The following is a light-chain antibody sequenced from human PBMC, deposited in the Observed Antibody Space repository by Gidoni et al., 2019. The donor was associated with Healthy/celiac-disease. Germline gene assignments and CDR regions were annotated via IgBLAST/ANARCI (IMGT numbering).Light chain of an antibody. Sequence: QSVLTQPPSASGTPGQRVTISCSGSSSNIGSNYVYWYQQLPGTAPKLRIYRNNQRPSGVPDRFSGSKSGTSASLAISGLRSEDEADYYCAAWDDSLSGRWVFGGGTKLTVL. CDR1: SSNIGSNY. V-gene: IGLV1-47*01. CDR2: RNN. CDR3: AAWDDSLSGRWV. J-gene: IGLJ3*02.